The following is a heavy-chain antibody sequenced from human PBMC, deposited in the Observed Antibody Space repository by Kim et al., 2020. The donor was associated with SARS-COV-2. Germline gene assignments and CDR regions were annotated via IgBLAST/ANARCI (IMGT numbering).Heavy chain of an antibody. Sequence: ASVKVSCKASGYTFTGYYMHWVRQAPGQGLEWMGWINPNSGGTNYAQKFQGRVTMTRDTSISTAYMELSRLRSDDTAVYYCARESYNWNYGGFDYWGQGTLVTVSS. CDR2: INPNSGGT. D-gene: IGHD1-7*01. CDR1: GYTFTGYY. V-gene: IGHV1-2*02. CDR3: ARESYNWNYGGFDY. J-gene: IGHJ4*02.